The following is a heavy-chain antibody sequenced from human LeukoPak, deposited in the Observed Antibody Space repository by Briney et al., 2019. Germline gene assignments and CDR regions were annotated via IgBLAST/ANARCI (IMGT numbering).Heavy chain of an antibody. Sequence: PSETLSLTCTVSGGSISSSGYYWCWIRQPPGKGLEWTGSIYHRGSTYYNPSLKSRVTISVDTSKNQFSLKLSSVTAADTAVYYCARAHVVPRVRGVIGVWFDPWGKGTLFTVSP. V-gene: IGHV4-39*07. CDR2: IYHRGST. D-gene: IGHD3-10*01. J-gene: IGHJ5*02. CDR3: ARAHVVPRVRGVIGVWFDP. CDR1: GGSISSSGYY.